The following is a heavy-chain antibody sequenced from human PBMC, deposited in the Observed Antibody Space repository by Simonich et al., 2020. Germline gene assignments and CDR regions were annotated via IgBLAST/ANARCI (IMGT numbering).Heavy chain of an antibody. CDR2: INSEGGST. D-gene: IGHD4-4*01. CDR3: ARDYSNYDAFDI. CDR1: GFTFSSYW. Sequence: EVQLVESGGGLVQPGGSLRLSCAASGFTFSSYWMHWVRQAPGKGLVGVSRINSEGGSTSYEDSVKGRFTISRDNAKNTLYLQMNSLRAEDTAVYYCARDYSNYDAFDIWGQGTMVTVSS. J-gene: IGHJ3*02. V-gene: IGHV3-74*01.